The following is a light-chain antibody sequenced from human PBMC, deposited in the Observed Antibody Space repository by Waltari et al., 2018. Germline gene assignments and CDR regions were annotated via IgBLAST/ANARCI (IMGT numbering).Light chain of an antibody. V-gene: IGLV1-44*01. CDR1: SPNLGRNS. CDR3: AAWDDSLNAVI. Sequence: QSVLTQPPSASGTPAQRVSLPCSGTSPNLGRNSGTWNPQLPGTAPKLRIYRDYQRPSGFPDRFAGSKSGTSASLAISWLQSEDEADYYCAAWDDSLNAVIFGGGTKLTVL. J-gene: IGLJ2*01. CDR2: RDY.